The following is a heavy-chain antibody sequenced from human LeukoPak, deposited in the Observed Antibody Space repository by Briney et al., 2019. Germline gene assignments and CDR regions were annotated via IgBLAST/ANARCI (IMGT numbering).Heavy chain of an antibody. D-gene: IGHD3-22*01. CDR3: ARGPYSYDSSGAFDI. J-gene: IGHJ3*02. V-gene: IGHV4-61*02. CDR2: IPSSGST. Sequence: SETLSLTCTVSGDSISSGDYYWSWIRQPAGKGLEWIGRIPSSGSTNYNPSLKSRVTISVDTSKNQFSLKLSSVAAADTAVYFCARGPYSYDSSGAFDIWGQGTMVTVSS. CDR1: GDSISSGDYY.